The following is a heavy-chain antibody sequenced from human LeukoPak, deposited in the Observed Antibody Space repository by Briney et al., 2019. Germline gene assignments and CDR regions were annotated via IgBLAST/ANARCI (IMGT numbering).Heavy chain of an antibody. D-gene: IGHD3-10*01. J-gene: IGHJ3*02. CDR2: IYTRGST. CDR3: ASSGGLLWFGEPANDAFDI. Sequence: SETLSLTCTVSGGSISSYYWSWIRQPAGKGLEWIGRIYTRGSTNYNPSLKSRVTMSVDTSKNQFSLKLSSVTAADTAVYYCASSGGLLWFGEPANDAFDIWGQGTMVTVSS. CDR1: GGSISSYY. V-gene: IGHV4-4*07.